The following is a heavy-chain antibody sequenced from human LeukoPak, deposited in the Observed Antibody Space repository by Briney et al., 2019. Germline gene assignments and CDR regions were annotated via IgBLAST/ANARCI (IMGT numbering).Heavy chain of an antibody. D-gene: IGHD7-27*01. Sequence: ASVTVSYKASGYTFTNYYMHWVRQAPGQGLEWMGIINPSGGSTSYAQKFQGRVTITRDTSTSTVYMELSSLRSEDTAVYYCASESGSELGGPYYYYGMDVWGQGTTVTVSS. CDR1: GYTFTNYY. J-gene: IGHJ6*02. CDR2: INPSGGST. CDR3: ASESGSELGGPYYYYGMDV. V-gene: IGHV1-46*01.